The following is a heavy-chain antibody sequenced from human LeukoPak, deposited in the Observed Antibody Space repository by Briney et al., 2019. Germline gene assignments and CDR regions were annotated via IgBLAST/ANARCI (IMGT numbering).Heavy chain of an antibody. CDR3: AKYTSGTSYRGLDQ. Sequence: PGESLRLSCGASGLTVSSYAMSWVRQAPGKGLEWVSTIIGSAANTYYADSVKGRFTISRDDSENTVYLQMNSLRAEDTAVYSCAKYTSGTSYRGLDQWGHGTLVTVSS. CDR2: IIGSAANT. J-gene: IGHJ4*01. V-gene: IGHV3-23*01. D-gene: IGHD3-10*01. CDR1: GLTVSSYA.